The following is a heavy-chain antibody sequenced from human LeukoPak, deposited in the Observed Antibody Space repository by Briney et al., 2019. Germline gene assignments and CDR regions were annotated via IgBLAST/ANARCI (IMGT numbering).Heavy chain of an antibody. CDR3: AKDLATKYTLDY. D-gene: IGHD6-6*01. CDR2: ISYDGSDK. CDR1: GFTFRSYG. Sequence: PGGSLRLSCAASGFTFRSYGIHWVRQAPGKGLEGVALISYDGSDKFFADSVRGRFTISRDNSKNTLYLQMNSLRAEDTAVYYCAKDLATKYTLDYWGQGTLVTVSS. J-gene: IGHJ4*02. V-gene: IGHV3-30*18.